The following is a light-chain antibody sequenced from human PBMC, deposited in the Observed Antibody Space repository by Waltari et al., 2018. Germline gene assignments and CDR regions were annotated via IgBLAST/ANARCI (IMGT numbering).Light chain of an antibody. CDR3: HAWRSGILV. J-gene: IGLJ2*01. CDR2: LNSDGSH. CDR1: SGHSDYA. Sequence: QLVLTQSPSASASLGASVKLTCTLSSGHSDYAIAWHQQQPGKGPRYLMKLNSDGSHNKGDGIPDRFSGSSSGAERYLTISSLQSEEEADYYCHAWRSGILVFAGGTKLTVL. V-gene: IGLV4-69*01.